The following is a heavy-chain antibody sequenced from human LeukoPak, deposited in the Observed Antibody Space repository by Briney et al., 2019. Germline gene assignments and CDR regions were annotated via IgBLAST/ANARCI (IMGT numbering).Heavy chain of an antibody. J-gene: IGHJ1*01. Sequence: GGSLRLSCAAPGFTFSSYAMHWVRQAPGKGLEWVAVIAYDGSNKYYADSVKGRFTISRDNSKNTLYLQMNSLRAEDTAVYYCAMPDYYDSSGYNFQYFQHWGQGTLVTVSS. CDR3: AMPDYYDSSGYNFQYFQH. V-gene: IGHV3-30-3*01. D-gene: IGHD3-22*01. CDR1: GFTFSSYA. CDR2: IAYDGSNK.